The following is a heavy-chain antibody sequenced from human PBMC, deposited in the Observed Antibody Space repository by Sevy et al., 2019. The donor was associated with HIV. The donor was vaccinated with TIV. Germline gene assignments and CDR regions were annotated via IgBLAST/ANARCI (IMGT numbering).Heavy chain of an antibody. V-gene: IGHV1-46*01. D-gene: IGHD6-19*01. J-gene: IGHJ4*02. Sequence: ASVKVSCKASGYTFTSYYMHWVRQAPGQGLEWMGIINPSGGSTSYAQKFQGRVTMTRDTSTSTVYMELSSLRSEDTAVYYCARDLAGYSSGWYLGNYFDYWGQGTLVTASS. CDR3: ARDLAGYSSGWYLGNYFDY. CDR1: GYTFTSYY. CDR2: INPSGGST.